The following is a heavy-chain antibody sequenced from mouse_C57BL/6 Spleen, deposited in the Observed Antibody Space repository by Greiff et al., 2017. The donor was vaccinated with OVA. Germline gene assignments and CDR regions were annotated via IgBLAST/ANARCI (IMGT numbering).Heavy chain of an antibody. CDR3: AKNYDYDGAWFAY. V-gene: IGHV2-5*01. CDR1: GFSLTSYG. D-gene: IGHD2-4*01. Sequence: QVQLQQSGPGLVQPSQSLSITCTVSGFSLTSYGVHWVRQSPGKGLEWLGVIWRGGSTDYNAAFLSRLSITNDNAKRQVFFKMNSLQADDTAIYYCAKNYDYDGAWFAYWGQGTLVTVSA. CDR2: IWRGGST. J-gene: IGHJ3*01.